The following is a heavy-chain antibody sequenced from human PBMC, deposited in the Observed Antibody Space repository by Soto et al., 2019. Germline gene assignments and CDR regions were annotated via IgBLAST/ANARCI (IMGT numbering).Heavy chain of an antibody. CDR2: IKSKTDGGTT. D-gene: IGHD3-10*01. Sequence: GGSLRLSCAASGFTFSNAWMNWVRQAPGKGLEWVGRIKSKTDGGTTDYAAPVKGRFTISRDDSKNTLYLQMNSLKTEDTAVYYCTTALYMVRGVIDYYYGMDVWGQGTTVTVSS. V-gene: IGHV3-15*07. CDR1: GFTFSNAW. CDR3: TTALYMVRGVIDYYYGMDV. J-gene: IGHJ6*02.